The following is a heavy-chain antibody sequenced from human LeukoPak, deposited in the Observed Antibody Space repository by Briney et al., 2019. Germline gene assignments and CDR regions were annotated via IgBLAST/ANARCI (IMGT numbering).Heavy chain of an antibody. CDR3: ARGSTYYDSSGQVPFDY. Sequence: GGSLRLSCAASGFTFSSYSMNWVRQAPGKGLEWGSYISGSSSTIYYADSVKGRFTISRDNGKNTLYPQMNSLRAEDTAVYYCARGSTYYDSSGQVPFDYWGQGTLVTVSS. V-gene: IGHV3-48*01. J-gene: IGHJ4*02. CDR2: ISGSSSTI. CDR1: GFTFSSYS. D-gene: IGHD3-22*01.